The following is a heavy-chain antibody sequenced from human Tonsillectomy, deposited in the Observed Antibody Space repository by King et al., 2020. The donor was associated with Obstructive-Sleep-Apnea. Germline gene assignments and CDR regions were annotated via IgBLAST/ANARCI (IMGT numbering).Heavy chain of an antibody. Sequence: LQLQESGPGLVKPSETLSLTCTVSAGSISSRSYYWGWIRQPPGKGLEWVGSIYYSGSTYYNPSLKSRVTISLDTPKNQFSLKLSSVTAADTAVYYCAGELGGYRGENWFDPWGQGTLVTVSS. D-gene: IGHD3-22*01. CDR2: IYYSGST. V-gene: IGHV4-39*07. CDR1: AGSISSRSYY. CDR3: AGELGGYRGENWFDP. J-gene: IGHJ5*02.